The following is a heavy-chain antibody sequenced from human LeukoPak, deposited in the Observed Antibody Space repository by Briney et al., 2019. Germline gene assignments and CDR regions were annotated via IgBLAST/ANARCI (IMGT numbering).Heavy chain of an antibody. V-gene: IGHV4-59*01. J-gene: IGHJ5*02. CDR1: GGSSSDFY. CDR3: ARDWLPNYFGSGFDP. CDR2: IYYSGST. Sequence: PSETLSLTCTVSGGSSSDFYWSWIRQPPGKGLEWIGYIYYSGSTNCNPSLKSRVTMSVDTSKNQFSLKLTSVTAADTAVYYCARDWLPNYFGSGFDPWGQGTLVTVSS. D-gene: IGHD3-10*01.